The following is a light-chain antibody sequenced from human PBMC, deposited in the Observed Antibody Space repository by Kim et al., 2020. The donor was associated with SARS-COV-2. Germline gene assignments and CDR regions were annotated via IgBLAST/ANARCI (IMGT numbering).Light chain of an antibody. CDR1: SGHSSYA. J-gene: IGLJ3*02. Sequence: ASVKLTRTLSSGHSSYAIAWHQQRPEKGPRYLMKLNSDGSHSKGDGIPDRFSGSSSGAERYLTISSLQSEDEADNYCQTWDTGIQVFGGGTQLTVL. V-gene: IGLV4-69*01. CDR3: QTWDTGIQV. CDR2: LNSDGSH.